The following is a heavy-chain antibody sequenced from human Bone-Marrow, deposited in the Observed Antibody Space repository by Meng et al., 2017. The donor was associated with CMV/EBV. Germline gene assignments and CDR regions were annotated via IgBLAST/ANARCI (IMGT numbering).Heavy chain of an antibody. V-gene: IGHV1-2*02. Sequence: ASVKVSCKAAGYTFTGYYIHWVRQAPGQGLEWMGWINPKSGARNYAQKFQGRVTMTRDTSISTAYMELSRLRSDDTAVYYCAKHIVVVIATHDAFDIWGQGTMVTVSS. CDR1: GYTFTGYY. D-gene: IGHD2-21*01. J-gene: IGHJ3*02. CDR2: INPKSGAR. CDR3: AKHIVVVIATHDAFDI.